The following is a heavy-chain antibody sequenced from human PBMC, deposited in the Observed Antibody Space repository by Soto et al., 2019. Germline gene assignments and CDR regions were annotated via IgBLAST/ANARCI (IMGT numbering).Heavy chain of an antibody. CDR1: GDSVSSNSAA. Sequence: QTLSLTCAISGDSVSSNSAAWNWIRQSPSRGLEWLGRTYYRSRWYDDYAESVRGRIAVNPDTSKNQFSLQLNSVTPEDTAVYFCARANDPSGNYIQYFDYWGQGTLVTVSS. J-gene: IGHJ4*02. CDR2: TYYRSRWYD. V-gene: IGHV6-1*01. CDR3: ARANDPSGNYIQYFDY. D-gene: IGHD3-22*01.